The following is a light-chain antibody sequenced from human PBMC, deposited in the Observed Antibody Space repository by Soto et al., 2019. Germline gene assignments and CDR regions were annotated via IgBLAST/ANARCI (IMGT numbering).Light chain of an antibody. CDR1: QSVSSY. CDR2: DAS. J-gene: IGKJ1*01. V-gene: IGKV3-11*01. CDR3: HQRQSWPRT. Sequence: IVLTQSPATLSLSPGERATLSCRASQSVSSYLAWYQQKPGQAPRLSIYDASNRATGIPARFSGSGSGTDFTLTISSLAPDDFAIYYCHQRQSWPRTFGQGTKVDIK.